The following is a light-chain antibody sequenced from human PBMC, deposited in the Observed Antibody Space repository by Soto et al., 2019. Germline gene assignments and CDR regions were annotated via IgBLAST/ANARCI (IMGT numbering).Light chain of an antibody. Sequence: QSALTQPPSASGSPGQSVTISCTGTSSDVGGYNYVSWYQQHPGKAPQLMIYVVNKRPSGVPDRFSGSKSGNTASLTVSGLQAEDEADYYCTSYAGSNNLVFGTGTKVTVL. V-gene: IGLV2-8*01. CDR1: SSDVGGYNY. CDR3: TSYAGSNNLV. CDR2: VVN. J-gene: IGLJ1*01.